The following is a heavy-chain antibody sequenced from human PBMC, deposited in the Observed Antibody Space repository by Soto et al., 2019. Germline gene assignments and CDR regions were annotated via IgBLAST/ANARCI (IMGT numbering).Heavy chain of an antibody. CDR3: ARLSNCSGGSRRYFGGRYFDY. J-gene: IGHJ4*02. CDR2: IYYSGST. V-gene: IGHV4-59*08. Sequence: SETLSLTCTVSGGSISSYYWSWIRQPPGKGLEWIGYIYYSGSTNYNPSLKSRVTISVDTSKNQSSLKLSSVTAADTAVYYCARLSNCSGGSRRYFGGRYFDYWGQGTLVTVSS. D-gene: IGHD2-15*01. CDR1: GGSISSYY.